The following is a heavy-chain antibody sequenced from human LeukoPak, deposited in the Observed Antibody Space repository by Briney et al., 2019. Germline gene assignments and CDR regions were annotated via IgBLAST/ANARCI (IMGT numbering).Heavy chain of an antibody. D-gene: IGHD4/OR15-4a*01. V-gene: IGHV3-30*18. CDR3: AKSASAYYYMDV. J-gene: IGHJ6*03. CDR2: MSHDGVKI. Sequence: PGRSLRLSCAASGFTFRTYAMHWVRQAPGKGLEWVAFMSHDGVKIFHADSVKGRFTISRDNSKNILYLQMNSLRAEDTAVYYCAKSASAYYYMDVWGKGTTVTVSS. CDR1: GFTFRTYA.